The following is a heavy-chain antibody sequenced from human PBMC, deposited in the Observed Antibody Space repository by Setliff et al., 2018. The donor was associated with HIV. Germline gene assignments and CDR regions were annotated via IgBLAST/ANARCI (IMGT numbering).Heavy chain of an antibody. CDR2: ISSTGST. Sequence: SETLSLTFTVSGGSLRRGNYYWSWIRQPAGEGLEWIGHISSTGSTNYNPSLKNRVTLSLDTSMNQFSLKLRSVFAGDTAVYFCVRDPGYSSGWSGTTFDYWGQGTLVTVSS. D-gene: IGHD6-19*01. CDR1: GGSLRRGNYY. V-gene: IGHV4-61*09. CDR3: VRDPGYSSGWSGTTFDY. J-gene: IGHJ4*02.